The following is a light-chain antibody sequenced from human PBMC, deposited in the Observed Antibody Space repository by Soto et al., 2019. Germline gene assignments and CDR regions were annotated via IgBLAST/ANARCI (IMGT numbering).Light chain of an antibody. CDR2: ATS. J-gene: IGKJ4*01. V-gene: IGKV1-16*01. CDR1: QAVDND. Sequence: DIEMTQSPSSLSASMGDRVTITCRASQAVDNDLAWFQQKPGQAPKSLIYATSRLQSGVPPRFSGSVSGTEFTLTIPSLQPDDFGTYYCLQYTSYPLTFGGGTTVEI. CDR3: LQYTSYPLT.